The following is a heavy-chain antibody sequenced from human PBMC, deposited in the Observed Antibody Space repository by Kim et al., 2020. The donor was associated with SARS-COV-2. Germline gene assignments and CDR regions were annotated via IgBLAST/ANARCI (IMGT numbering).Heavy chain of an antibody. V-gene: IGHV4-59*01. D-gene: IGHD3-10*01. J-gene: IGHJ1*01. Sequence: NHSLKRRVTISVDTSKNQFSLRLSSVTAADTAVYYCARAYASGSYFQYFPQWGQGTLVTVSS. CDR3: ARAYASGSYFQYFPQ.